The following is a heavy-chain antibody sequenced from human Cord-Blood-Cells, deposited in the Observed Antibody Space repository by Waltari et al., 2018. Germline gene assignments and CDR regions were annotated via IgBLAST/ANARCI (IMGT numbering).Heavy chain of an antibody. CDR3: ARGDSSSYYYYYGMDV. CDR1: GGSISSHY. Sequence: QVQLPESGPGLVKPSETLSLTCPAPGGSISSHYCSWIRQPPGKGLEWIGYIYYSGSTNYNPSLKSRVTISVDTSKNQFSLKLSSVTAADTAVYYCARGDSSSYYYYYGMDVWGQGTTVTVSS. V-gene: IGHV4-59*11. CDR2: IYYSGST. D-gene: IGHD6-6*01. J-gene: IGHJ6*02.